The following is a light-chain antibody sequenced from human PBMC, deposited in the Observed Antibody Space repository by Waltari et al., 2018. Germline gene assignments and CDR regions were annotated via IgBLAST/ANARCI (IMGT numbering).Light chain of an antibody. CDR1: SSDVGGHNY. CDR2: DVT. J-gene: IGLJ1*01. V-gene: IGLV2-14*03. Sequence: QSALTQPASVSGSPGQSITISCTGTSSDVGGHNYVSWYQQHPGKAPKLIIYDVTDRPSGFSIRFSVSKFGNTASLTISVLQAEYEADYYCSSYTSSGTPYVFGTGTRVTVL. CDR3: SSYTSSGTPYV.